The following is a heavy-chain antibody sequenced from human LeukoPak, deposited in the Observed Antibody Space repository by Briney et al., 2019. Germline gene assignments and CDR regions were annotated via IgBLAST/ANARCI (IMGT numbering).Heavy chain of an antibody. V-gene: IGHV3-11*01. Sequence: PGGSLRLSCAASGFTFSDYYMSWIRQAPGKGLEWVSYISSSGSTIYYADSVKGRFTISRDNAKNSLYLQMNSLRAEDTVVYYCAGSSSSWPRFDYWGQGTLVTVSS. CDR1: GFTFSDYY. CDR2: ISSSGSTI. CDR3: AGSSSSWPRFDY. J-gene: IGHJ4*02. D-gene: IGHD6-13*01.